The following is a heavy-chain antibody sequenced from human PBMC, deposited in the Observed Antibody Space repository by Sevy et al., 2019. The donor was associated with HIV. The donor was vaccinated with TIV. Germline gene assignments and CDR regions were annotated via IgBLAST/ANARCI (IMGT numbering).Heavy chain of an antibody. CDR1: GYTFNSHG. Sequence: ASVKVSCKASGYTFNSHGISWVRQAPGQGLEWMGWISAFNGNKNSAQKFQGRVAMTTDTSTSTAYMELRGLKPDDTAGYYCARDRMLYGSGSDHQLAYWGQGTLVTVSS. V-gene: IGHV1-18*01. D-gene: IGHD3-10*01. CDR3: ARDRMLYGSGSDHQLAY. CDR2: ISAFNGNK. J-gene: IGHJ4*02.